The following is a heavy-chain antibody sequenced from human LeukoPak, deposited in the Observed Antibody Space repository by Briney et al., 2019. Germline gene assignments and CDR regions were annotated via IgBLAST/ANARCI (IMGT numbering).Heavy chain of an antibody. D-gene: IGHD3-10*01. V-gene: IGHV1-3*01. J-gene: IGHJ4*02. CDR3: AIHGRFGEFGDY. CDR2: INAGNGNT. CDR1: GYTFTRYD. Sequence: GASVKVSCKASGYTFTRYDIHWVRQAPGQAPGQRLEWMGWINAGNGNTKYSQKFQGRVTITRDTSASTAYMELSSLRSEDTAVYYCAIHGRFGEFGDYWGQGTLVTVSS.